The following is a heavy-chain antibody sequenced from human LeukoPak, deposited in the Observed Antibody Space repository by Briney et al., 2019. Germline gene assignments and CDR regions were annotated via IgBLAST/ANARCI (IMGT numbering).Heavy chain of an antibody. CDR1: GFTFSRYW. V-gene: IGHV3-7*01. J-gene: IGHJ4*02. CDR2: IKQDGSEK. CDR3: AKGGRGNGEVY. D-gene: IGHD2-8*01. Sequence: GGSLRLSCAVSGFTFSRYWMNWVRQAPGKGLEWVANIKQDGSEKNYVDSVKGRFTISRDNAKSSLFLQMNDLRAEDTAVYYCAKGGRGNGEVYWGQGTLLTVSS.